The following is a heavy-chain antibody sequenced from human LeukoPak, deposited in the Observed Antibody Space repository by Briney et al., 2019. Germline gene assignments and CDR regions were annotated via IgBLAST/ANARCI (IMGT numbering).Heavy chain of an antibody. CDR2: IVPILGIA. D-gene: IGHD5-24*01. Sequence: WGSVTVSCTASGGTFSSYAISWVRQAPGQGLEWMGGIVPILGIANYAQKFQGRVTITADKSTSTAYMELSSLRSEDTAAYYCARENVEMATIVSFDIWGQGTMVTVSS. J-gene: IGHJ3*02. CDR3: ARENVEMATIVSFDI. CDR1: GGTFSSYA. V-gene: IGHV1-69*10.